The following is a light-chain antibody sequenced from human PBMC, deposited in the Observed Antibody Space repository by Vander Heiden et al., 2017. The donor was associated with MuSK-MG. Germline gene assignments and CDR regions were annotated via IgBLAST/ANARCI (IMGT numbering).Light chain of an antibody. Sequence: DIQMTQSPSSLSASVGDRVTITCRASQSISSYLNWYQQKPGKAPKLLIYAASSLQSGVPSRFSGSGSGTDFTLTISSLQPEDFATYYCQQSDSTPLLTFGPGTKVDIK. CDR1: QSISSY. CDR2: AAS. V-gene: IGKV1-39*01. J-gene: IGKJ3*01. CDR3: QQSDSTPLLT.